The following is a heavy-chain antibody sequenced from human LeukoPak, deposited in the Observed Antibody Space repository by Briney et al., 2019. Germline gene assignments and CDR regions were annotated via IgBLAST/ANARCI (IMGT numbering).Heavy chain of an antibody. CDR2: ISGYGGNT. D-gene: IGHD5-24*01. CDR3: AKGPKLGDGFHCDS. J-gene: IGHJ4*02. V-gene: IGHV3-23*01. CDR1: GFTFDDYA. Sequence: GGSLRLSCAASGFTFDDYALSWVRQAPGKGLEWVSAISGYGGNTYYAGSVKGRFTICRDISMNTLYLQMNTLRVEDTAVYYCAKGPKLGDGFHCDSWGQGTLVTVSS.